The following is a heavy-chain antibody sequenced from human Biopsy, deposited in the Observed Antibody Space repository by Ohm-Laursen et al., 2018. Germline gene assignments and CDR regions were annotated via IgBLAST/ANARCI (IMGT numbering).Heavy chain of an antibody. Sequence: SLRLSCAASGFTPRSYWMYWIRQAPGKGLEWVANIKQAGSEKNYVDSVKGRFTISRDNTKDSLFLQMNSLRVEDTAVHYCVREKSHESTSRGSFDLWGQGTMVTVSS. CDR2: IKQAGSEK. V-gene: IGHV3-7*01. CDR1: GFTPRSYW. J-gene: IGHJ3*01. D-gene: IGHD2-2*01. CDR3: VREKSHESTSRGSFDL.